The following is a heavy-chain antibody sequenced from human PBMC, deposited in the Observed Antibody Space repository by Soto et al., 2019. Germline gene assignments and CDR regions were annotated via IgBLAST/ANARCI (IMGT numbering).Heavy chain of an antibody. CDR3: TLIVVVPAAILPEGYYYYYMDV. V-gene: IGHV3-15*01. CDR2: IKSKTDGGTT. D-gene: IGHD2-2*01. CDR1: GFTFSNAW. J-gene: IGHJ6*03. Sequence: GGSLRLSCAASGFTFSNAWMSWVRQAPGKGLEWVGRIKSKTDGGTTDYAAPVKGRFTISRDDSKNTLYLQMNSLKTEDTAVYYCTLIVVVPAAILPEGYYYYYMDVWGKGTTVTVSS.